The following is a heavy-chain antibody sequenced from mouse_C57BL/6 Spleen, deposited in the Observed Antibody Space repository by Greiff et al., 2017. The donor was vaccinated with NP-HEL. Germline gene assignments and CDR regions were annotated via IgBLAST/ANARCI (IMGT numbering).Heavy chain of an antibody. Sequence: VQLKESGPGLVKPSQSLSLTCSVTGHSITSGYYWNWIRQFPGNKLEWMGYISYDGSNNYNPSLKNRISITRDTSKNQFFLKLNSVTTEDTATYYCAKGGYFDYWGQGTTLTVSS. CDR3: AKGGYFDY. CDR2: ISYDGSN. J-gene: IGHJ2*01. D-gene: IGHD1-1*02. V-gene: IGHV3-6*01. CDR1: GHSITSGYY.